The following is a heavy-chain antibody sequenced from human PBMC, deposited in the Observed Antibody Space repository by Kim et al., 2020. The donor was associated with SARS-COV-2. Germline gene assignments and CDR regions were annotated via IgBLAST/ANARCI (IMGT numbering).Heavy chain of an antibody. J-gene: IGHJ4*02. D-gene: IGHD3-16*01. CDR3: ASGYDAVLKAYYFDY. CDR1: GGSISSSSYY. V-gene: IGHV4-39*01. CDR2: IYYSGST. Sequence: SETLSLTCTVSGGSISSSSYYWGWIRQPPGKGLERIGSIYYSGSTYYNPSLKSRVTISVDTSKNQFSLKLSSVTAADTAVYYCASGYDAVLKAYYFDYWGQGTLVTVSS.